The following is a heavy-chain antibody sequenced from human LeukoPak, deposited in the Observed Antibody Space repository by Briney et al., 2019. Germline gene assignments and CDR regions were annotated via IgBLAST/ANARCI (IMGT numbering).Heavy chain of an antibody. CDR2: IYYSGST. V-gene: IGHV4-39*01. D-gene: IGHD3-22*01. Sequence: PSETLSLTCTVSGGSISSTNYYWGGIRQPPGKGLEWIGSIYYSGSTYYNPSLKSRVTISVDTSKNQFSLKLSSVTAADTAVYYCARHESYYYDSSGDFDYWGQGTLVTVSS. CDR1: GGSISSTNYY. J-gene: IGHJ4*02. CDR3: ARHESYYYDSSGDFDY.